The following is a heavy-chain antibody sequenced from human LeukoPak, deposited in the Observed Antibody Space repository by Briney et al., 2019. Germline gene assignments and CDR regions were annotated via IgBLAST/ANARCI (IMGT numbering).Heavy chain of an antibody. D-gene: IGHD3-10*01. CDR1: GGTFSSYA. Sequence: SVKVSCKASGGTFSSYAISWLRQAPGQGLEWMGRIIPILGIANYAQKFQGRVTITADKSTSTAYMELRSLRSDDTAVYYCAREGPSNYFDYWGQGTLVTVSS. V-gene: IGHV1-69*04. CDR2: IIPILGIA. J-gene: IGHJ4*02. CDR3: AREGPSNYFDY.